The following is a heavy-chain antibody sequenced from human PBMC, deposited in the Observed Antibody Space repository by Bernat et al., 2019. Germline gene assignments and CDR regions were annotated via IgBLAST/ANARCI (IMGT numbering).Heavy chain of an antibody. J-gene: IGHJ2*01. D-gene: IGHD1-7*01. Sequence: EVQLVESGGGLVQPGGSLRLSCAASGFTFSSYAMSWVRQAPGKGLEWVSAISGSGGSTYYADAGTGRFTISRDNSKNKLYLQMNSLRAEDTAVYYCAKGKEDWNSFFTWYFDLWGHGTLVTVSS. CDR2: ISGSGGST. V-gene: IGHV3-23*04. CDR3: AKGKEDWNSFFTWYFDL. CDR1: GFTFSSYA.